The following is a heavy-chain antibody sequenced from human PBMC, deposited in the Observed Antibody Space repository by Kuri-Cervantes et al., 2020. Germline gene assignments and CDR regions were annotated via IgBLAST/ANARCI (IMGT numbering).Heavy chain of an antibody. CDR2: ISWDGGST. Sequence: ETLSLTCAASGFTFDDYTMHWVRQAPGKGLEWVSLISWDGGSTYYADSVKGRFTISRDNAKKTLYLQMSNLRAEDTAMYYCARGLNTGYWGQGTLVTVSS. CDR1: GFTFDDYT. J-gene: IGHJ4*02. V-gene: IGHV3-43*01. CDR3: ARGLNTGY. D-gene: IGHD5-18*01.